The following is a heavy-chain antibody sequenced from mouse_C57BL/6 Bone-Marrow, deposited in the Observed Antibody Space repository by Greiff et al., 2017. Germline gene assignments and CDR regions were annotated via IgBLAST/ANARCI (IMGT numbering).Heavy chain of an antibody. CDR1: GFTFSDYY. Sequence: EVQRVESEGGLVQPGSSMKLSCTASGFTFSDYYMAWVRQVPEKGLEWVANINYDGSSTYYLDSLKSRFIISRDNTKNILYLQMSSLKSEDTATYYCARDRGKYYYAMGYWGQGTSVTVSS. J-gene: IGHJ4*01. CDR2: INYDGSST. V-gene: IGHV5-16*01. CDR3: ARDRGKYYYAMGY.